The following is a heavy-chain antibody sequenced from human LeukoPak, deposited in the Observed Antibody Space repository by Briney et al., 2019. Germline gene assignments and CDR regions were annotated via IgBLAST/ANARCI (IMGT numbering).Heavy chain of an antibody. Sequence: GGSLRLSCAASGFTVSSNYMSWVRQAPGKGLEWVSVIYSGGSTYYADSVKGRFTISRDNSKNTLHLQMNGLRAEDTAVYYCARGSRYSGYDYDYWGQGNLVTVSS. V-gene: IGHV3-53*01. J-gene: IGHJ4*02. CDR2: IYSGGST. D-gene: IGHD5-12*01. CDR1: GFTVSSNY. CDR3: ARGSRYSGYDYDY.